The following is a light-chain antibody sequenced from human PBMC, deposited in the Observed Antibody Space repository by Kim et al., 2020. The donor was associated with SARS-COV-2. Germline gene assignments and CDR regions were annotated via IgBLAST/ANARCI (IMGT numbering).Light chain of an antibody. J-gene: IGLJ3*02. CDR2: GSN. CDR1: TANIGSHS. Sequence: GQMVTISCSGSTANIGSHSVHWFQQLPGTAPKILIYGSNYRPSGVPDRFSGSKSGTSASLAISGLRSEDEADYYCAAWDDSLSGRVFGGGTQLTVL. V-gene: IGLV1-47*01. CDR3: AAWDDSLSGRV.